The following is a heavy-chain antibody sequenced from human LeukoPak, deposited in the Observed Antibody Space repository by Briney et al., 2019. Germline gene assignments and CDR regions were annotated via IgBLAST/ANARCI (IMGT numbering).Heavy chain of an antibody. D-gene: IGHD3-9*01. Sequence: GGCLRLSCAASGFTFSNYAMSWVRQAPGKGLEWVSAITGSGGNTYYADSVKGRFTISRDNSKNTVFLQMNSLRAEDTAVYYCAKWGDYDVLTGYYVSDYWGQGTLVTVSS. CDR1: GFTFSNYA. J-gene: IGHJ4*02. CDR3: AKWGDYDVLTGYYVSDY. CDR2: ITGSGGNT. V-gene: IGHV3-23*01.